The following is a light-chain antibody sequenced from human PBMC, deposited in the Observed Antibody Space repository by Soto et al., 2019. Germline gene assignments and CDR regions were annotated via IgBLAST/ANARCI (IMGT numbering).Light chain of an antibody. V-gene: IGKV1-27*01. Sequence: TQSPSARSATVCRRSPIICRASQGISNYLAWYQQKPGKVPKILIYAASTLQSGVPSRFSGSGSGTDFTLTISSLQPEDVATYYCQKYNSAPRTFGQGTKVDIK. CDR3: QKYNSAPRT. J-gene: IGKJ1*01. CDR2: AAS. CDR1: QGISNY.